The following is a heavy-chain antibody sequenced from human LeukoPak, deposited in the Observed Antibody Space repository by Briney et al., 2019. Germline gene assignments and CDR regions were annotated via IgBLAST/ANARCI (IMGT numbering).Heavy chain of an antibody. Sequence: SETLSLTCTVSGGSISSSSYYWGWIRQPPGKGLEWIGSIYYSGSTYYNPSLKSRVTISVDTSENQFSLKLSSVTAADTAVYYCARHRNSYGPLTLDYWGQGTLVTVSS. CDR2: IYYSGST. CDR1: GGSISSSSYY. CDR3: ARHRNSYGPLTLDY. J-gene: IGHJ4*02. V-gene: IGHV4-39*01. D-gene: IGHD5-18*01.